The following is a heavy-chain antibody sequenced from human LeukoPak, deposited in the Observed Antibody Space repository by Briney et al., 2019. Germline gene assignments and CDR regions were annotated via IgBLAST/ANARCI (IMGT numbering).Heavy chain of an antibody. Sequence: GGALRLSCAASGFTFNDYYMSGLRQAGGKGREWVSYMSSSGSTIYYADSVKGRFTISRDNAKNSLYLQMNSLRAEDTAVYYCARGAKWAYYFDYWGQGPLVPVPS. CDR1: GFTFNDYY. CDR3: ARGAKWAYYFDY. J-gene: IGHJ4*02. CDR2: MSSSGSTI. D-gene: IGHD1-26*01. V-gene: IGHV3-11*04.